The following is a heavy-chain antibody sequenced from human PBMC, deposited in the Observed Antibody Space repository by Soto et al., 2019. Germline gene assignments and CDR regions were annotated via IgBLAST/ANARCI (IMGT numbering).Heavy chain of an antibody. CDR1: GGSFSGYY. V-gene: IGHV4-34*01. J-gene: IGHJ4*02. CDR2: INHSGSS. D-gene: IGHD2-15*01. Sequence: QVQLQQWGARLLKPSETLSLTCAVYGGSFSGYYWSWMRQPPGKGLEWIGEINHSGSSNYNKSRVTISVDSSKSQFSLNVHSATAADTALYYSAPLNVEGSPRVEYWGQGILVTVSS. CDR3: APLNVEGSPRVEY.